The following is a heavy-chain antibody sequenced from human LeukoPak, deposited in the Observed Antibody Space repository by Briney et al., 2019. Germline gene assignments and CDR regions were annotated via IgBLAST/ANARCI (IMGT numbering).Heavy chain of an antibody. CDR2: IIPILGIA. Sequence: SLKVSCKASVGTFARYAIRCVRQAPGHGLEWMGRIIPILGIANYAQKFQGRVTITSDKSTSTAYMELSSLRSEDTAGYYFARAELDGKWGLFWDSDFGGQGNLVTVSS. J-gene: IGHJ4*02. CDR1: VGTFARYA. D-gene: IGHD1-26*01. V-gene: IGHV1-69*04. CDR3: ARAELDGKWGLFWDSDF.